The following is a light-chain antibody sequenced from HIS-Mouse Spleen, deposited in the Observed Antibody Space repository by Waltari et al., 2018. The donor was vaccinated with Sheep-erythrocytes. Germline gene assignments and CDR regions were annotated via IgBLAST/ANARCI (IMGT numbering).Light chain of an antibody. CDR1: SGYSNYK. J-gene: IGLJ1*01. CDR3: GADHGSGSNFVYV. Sequence: QPVLTQPPSASASLGASVTLTCTLSSGYSNYKVDWYQQRPGKGPRFVMRVGTGGMVGSKGDGMPDRFSGLGSGLNRYLTSKNIQEEDESDYHCGADHGSGSNFVYVFGTGTKVTVL. CDR2: VGTGGMVG. V-gene: IGLV9-49*01.